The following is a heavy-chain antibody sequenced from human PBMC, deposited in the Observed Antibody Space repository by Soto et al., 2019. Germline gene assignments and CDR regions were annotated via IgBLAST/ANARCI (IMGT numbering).Heavy chain of an antibody. CDR3: ARETYCISTNCVLDP. V-gene: IGHV1-69*12. Sequence: QVQLVQSGTEVKKPGSSVRVSCKASGGTFSTYGISWVRRAPGEGLEWMGGFIPIFGRVRYAQKFQGRVTITADEATSTAYMELSSLRSEDTALYYCARETYCISTNCVLDPWGQGTLVTVSS. D-gene: IGHD2-2*01. CDR1: GGTFSTYG. J-gene: IGHJ5*02. CDR2: FIPIFGRV.